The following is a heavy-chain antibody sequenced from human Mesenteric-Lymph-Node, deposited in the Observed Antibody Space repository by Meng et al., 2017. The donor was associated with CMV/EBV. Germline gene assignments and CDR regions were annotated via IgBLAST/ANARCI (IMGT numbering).Heavy chain of an antibody. CDR1: FTFSSYG. V-gene: IGHV3-30*04. Sequence: FTFSSYGMHWVRQAPGKGLEWVAVISYDGSNKYYADSVKGRFTISRDNSKNTLYLQMNSLRAEDTAVYYCARQYCSSTSCYTSWFDPWGQGTLVTVSS. CDR2: ISYDGSNK. CDR3: ARQYCSSTSCYTSWFDP. D-gene: IGHD2-2*02. J-gene: IGHJ5*02.